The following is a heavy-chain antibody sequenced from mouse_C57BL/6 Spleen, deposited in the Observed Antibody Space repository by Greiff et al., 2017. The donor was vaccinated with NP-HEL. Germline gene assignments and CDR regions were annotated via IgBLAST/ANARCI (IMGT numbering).Heavy chain of an antibody. J-gene: IGHJ1*03. CDR1: GFTFSDYY. D-gene: IGHD2-1*01. CDR3: ARENGNYRNFDV. V-gene: IGHV5-16*01. CDR2: INYDGSST. Sequence: EVKLVESEGGLVQPGSSMKLSCTASGFTFSDYYMAWVRQVPEKGLEWVANINYDGSSTYYLDSLKSRFIISRDNAKNILYLQMSSLKSEDTATDYCARENGNYRNFDVWGTGTTVTVSS.